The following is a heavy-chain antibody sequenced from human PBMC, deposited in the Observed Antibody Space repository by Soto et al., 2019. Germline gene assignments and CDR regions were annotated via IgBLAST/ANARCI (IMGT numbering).Heavy chain of an antibody. CDR1: GFTFSSYA. CDR2: ISYDGSNK. J-gene: IGHJ6*02. D-gene: IGHD2-15*01. Sequence: QVQLVESGGGVVQPGRSLRLSCAASGFTFSSYAMHWVRQAPGKGLEWVAVISYDGSNKYYADSVKGRFTISRDNSKNTLYLQMNSLRAEDTAVYYCARDLLLLEYYYYGMDVWGQGTTVTVSS. V-gene: IGHV3-30-3*01. CDR3: ARDLLLLEYYYYGMDV.